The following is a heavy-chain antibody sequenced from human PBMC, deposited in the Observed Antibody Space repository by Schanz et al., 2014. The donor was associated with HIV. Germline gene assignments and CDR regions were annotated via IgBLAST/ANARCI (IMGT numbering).Heavy chain of an antibody. CDR2: ISYDRSHK. CDR3: ARVEGPPTFYYYYYGSDV. Sequence: VQLVESGGGLVKPGGSLRLSCAASGFSLSGYGMNWVRQAPGKGLEWVAVISYDRSHKYYADSVKGRFTISRDNSKNTLFLQMNSLRAEDTAVYYCARVEGPPTFYYYYYGSDVWGQGTAVTVSS. V-gene: IGHV3-30*03. D-gene: IGHD4-4*01. J-gene: IGHJ6*02. CDR1: GFSLSGYG.